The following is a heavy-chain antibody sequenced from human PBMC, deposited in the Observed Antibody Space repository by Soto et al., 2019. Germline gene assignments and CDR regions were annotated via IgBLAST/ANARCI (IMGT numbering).Heavy chain of an antibody. Sequence: SQTLSLTCAISGDSVSSNSAAWNWIRQSPSRGLEWLGRTYYRSKWYNDYAVSVKSRITINPDTSKNQFSLQLNSVTPEDTAVYYCARETYYDFWSGYYPYYYGMDVWGQGTTVTV. CDR3: ARETYYDFWSGYYPYYYGMDV. J-gene: IGHJ6*02. V-gene: IGHV6-1*01. CDR1: GDSVSSNSAA. D-gene: IGHD3-3*01. CDR2: TYYRSKWYN.